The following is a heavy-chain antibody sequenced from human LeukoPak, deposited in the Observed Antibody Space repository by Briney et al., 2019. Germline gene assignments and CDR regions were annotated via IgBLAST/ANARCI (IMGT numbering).Heavy chain of an antibody. Sequence: PSETLSLTCTVSGGSISSSSYYWGWIRQPPGKGLEWIGSMYSSGSTYYNPSLKSRVTISVDTSKNQFSLKLSSVTAADTAVYYCARGPYVWGSYRGPYYFDYWGQGTLVTVSS. D-gene: IGHD3-16*02. CDR2: MYSSGST. CDR1: GGSISSSSYY. CDR3: ARGPYVWGSYRGPYYFDY. V-gene: IGHV4-39*07. J-gene: IGHJ4*02.